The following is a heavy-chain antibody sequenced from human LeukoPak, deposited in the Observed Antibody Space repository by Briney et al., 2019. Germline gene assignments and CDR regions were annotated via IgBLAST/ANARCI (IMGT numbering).Heavy chain of an antibody. J-gene: IGHJ4*02. CDR2: IKQDGSAR. Sequence: PGGSLRLCCVAPGFSFSSYWMSSVRQTPGKVLEWVATIKQDGSARSYVDSVTGRFTISRDNAMTSLYWQMNSLRVEDTAVYYCARDPGIAAAGTVGYFDSWGQGILVTVSS. V-gene: IGHV3-7*01. CDR3: ARDPGIAAAGTVGYFDS. D-gene: IGHD6-13*01. CDR1: GFSFSSYW.